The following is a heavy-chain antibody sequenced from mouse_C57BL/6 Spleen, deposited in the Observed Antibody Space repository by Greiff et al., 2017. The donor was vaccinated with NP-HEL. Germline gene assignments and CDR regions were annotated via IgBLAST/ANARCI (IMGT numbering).Heavy chain of an antibody. CDR3: ARNSVLYDYDAMDY. Sequence: VKVVESGPGLVQPSQSLSITCTVSGFSLTSYGVHWVRQSPGKGLEWLGVIWSGGSTDYNAAFISRLSISKDNSKSQVFFKMNSLQADDTAIYYCARNSVLYDYDAMDYWGQGTSVTVSS. CDR1: GFSLTSYG. J-gene: IGHJ4*01. V-gene: IGHV2-2*01. CDR2: IWSGGST. D-gene: IGHD1-1*01.